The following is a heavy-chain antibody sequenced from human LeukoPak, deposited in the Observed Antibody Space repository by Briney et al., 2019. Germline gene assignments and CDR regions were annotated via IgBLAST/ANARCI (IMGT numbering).Heavy chain of an antibody. J-gene: IGHJ6*02. CDR2: MNPNSGNT. V-gene: IGHV1-8*01. D-gene: IGHD6-13*01. CDR3: AGGRKWSIAAAGSKTYYYYGMDV. Sequence: GASVKVSCKASGYTFTSYDINWVRQATGQGLEWMGWMNPNSGNTGYAQKFQGRVTMARNTSISTAYMELSSLRSEDTAVYYCAGGRKWSIAAAGSKTYYYYGMDVWGQGTTVTVSS. CDR1: GYTFTSYD.